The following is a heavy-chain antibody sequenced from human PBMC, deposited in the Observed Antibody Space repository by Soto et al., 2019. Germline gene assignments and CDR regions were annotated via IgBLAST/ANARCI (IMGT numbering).Heavy chain of an antibody. Sequence: QVPLVESGGGVVQPGRSLRLSCAASGFTFSSYGLHWVRQAPGKGLEWVAVIWYDGSNKYYADSVKGRFTISRDNSKNTMDMQMNSLRAEDTAVYYCARDGYCSGGSCYSVPVFDSWGQGTLVTVSS. D-gene: IGHD2-15*01. CDR3: ARDGYCSGGSCYSVPVFDS. CDR2: IWYDGSNK. CDR1: GFTFSSYG. J-gene: IGHJ4*02. V-gene: IGHV3-33*01.